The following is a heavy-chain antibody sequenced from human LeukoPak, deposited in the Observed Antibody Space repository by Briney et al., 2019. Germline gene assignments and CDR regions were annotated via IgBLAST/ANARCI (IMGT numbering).Heavy chain of an antibody. CDR2: IIPIFGTA. Sequence: SVKVSCKASGGTFTSYAISWVRQAPGQGLEWMGGIIPIFGTANYAQKFQGRVTITADESTSTAYMELSSLRSEDTAVYYCASEGYSSSYRAFDSWGQGTMVTVSS. J-gene: IGHJ3*02. V-gene: IGHV1-69*13. CDR3: ASEGYSSSYRAFDS. CDR1: GGTFTSYA. D-gene: IGHD6-13*01.